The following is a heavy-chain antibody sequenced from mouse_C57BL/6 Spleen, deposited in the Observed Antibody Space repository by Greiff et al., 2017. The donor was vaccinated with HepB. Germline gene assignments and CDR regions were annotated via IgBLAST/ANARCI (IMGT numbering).Heavy chain of an antibody. CDR2: IRNKANGYTT. J-gene: IGHJ4*01. Sequence: EVQVVESGGGLVQPGGSLSLSCAASGFTFTDYYMSWVRQPPGKALEWLGFIRNKANGYTTEYSASVKGRFTISRDNSQSILYLQMNALRAEDSATYYCARSIIQYDVPMDYWGQGTSVTVSS. V-gene: IGHV7-3*01. CDR3: ARSIIQYDVPMDY. CDR1: GFTFTDYY. D-gene: IGHD2-14*01.